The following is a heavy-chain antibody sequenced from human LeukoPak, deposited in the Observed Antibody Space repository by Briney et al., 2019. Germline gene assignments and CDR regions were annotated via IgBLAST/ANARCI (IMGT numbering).Heavy chain of an antibody. Sequence: GGSLRLSCAASGFTFSSYAMSWVRQAPGKGLGWVSAISGSGGSTYYADSVKGRFTISRDNSKNTLYLQMNSLRAEDTAVYYCAKDRSSLYEAYYFDYWGQGTLVTVSS. V-gene: IGHV3-23*01. J-gene: IGHJ4*02. D-gene: IGHD6-13*01. CDR3: AKDRSSLYEAYYFDY. CDR1: GFTFSSYA. CDR2: ISGSGGST.